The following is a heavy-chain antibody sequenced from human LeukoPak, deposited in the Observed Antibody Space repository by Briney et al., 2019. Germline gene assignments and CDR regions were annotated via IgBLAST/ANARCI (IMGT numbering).Heavy chain of an antibody. Sequence: SETLSLTCTVSGGSISSGSYYWSWIRQPAGKGLEWIGRIYTSGSTNYNPSVKSPVTISVDTSKNQFSLKLSSVTAADTAVYYCARTYYDSSGYHPIDYWGQGTLVTVSS. V-gene: IGHV4-61*02. J-gene: IGHJ4*02. D-gene: IGHD3-22*01. CDR3: ARTYYDSSGYHPIDY. CDR1: GGSISSGSYY. CDR2: IYTSGST.